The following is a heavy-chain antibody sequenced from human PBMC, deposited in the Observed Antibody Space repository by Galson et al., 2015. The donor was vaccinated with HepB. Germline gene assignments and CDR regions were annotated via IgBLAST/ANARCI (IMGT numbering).Heavy chain of an antibody. CDR2: ISKDGGTK. CDR3: AREIAVGRWHWFDP. J-gene: IGHJ5*02. Sequence: SLRLSCAASGFTFSNFAMHWVRQAPGEGLEWVAVISKDGGTKHYADSVKGRFTFSRDNSKNTLYLQMSSLGIEDTALYYRAREIAVGRWHWFDPWGQGTLVTVSS. CDR1: GFTFSNFA. D-gene: IGHD2-15*01. V-gene: IGHV3-30*04.